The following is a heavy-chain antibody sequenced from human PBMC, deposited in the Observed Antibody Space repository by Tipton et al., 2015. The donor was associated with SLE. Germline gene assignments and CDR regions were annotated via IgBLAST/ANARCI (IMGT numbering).Heavy chain of an antibody. V-gene: IGHV4-59*01. CDR2: FYNSEST. CDR3: ARRGGYSTSSYYFAL. D-gene: IGHD6-6*01. CDR1: GGSIRNDF. J-gene: IGHJ2*01. Sequence: TLSLTCTVSGGSIRNDFWTWIRQPPGKGLEYIGYFYNSESTSSHPSLKSRVTMSVDTSKNQFSLSLSSVTAADTAVYYCARRGGYSTSSYYFALWGRGTLVTVSS.